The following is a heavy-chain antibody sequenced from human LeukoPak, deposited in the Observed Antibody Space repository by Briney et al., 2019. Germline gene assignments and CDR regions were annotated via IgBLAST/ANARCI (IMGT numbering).Heavy chain of an antibody. CDR2: INTNTGNP. D-gene: IGHD2-8*01. CDR3: ARRRMTNMENNWFDP. Sequence: ASVKVSCKASGYTFTSYAMNWVRQAPGQGLEWMGWINTNTGNPTYAQGFTGRFVFSFDTSVSTAYLQISSLKAEDTAVYYCARRRMTNMENNWFDPWGQGTLVTVSS. CDR1: GYTFTSYA. V-gene: IGHV7-4-1*02. J-gene: IGHJ5*02.